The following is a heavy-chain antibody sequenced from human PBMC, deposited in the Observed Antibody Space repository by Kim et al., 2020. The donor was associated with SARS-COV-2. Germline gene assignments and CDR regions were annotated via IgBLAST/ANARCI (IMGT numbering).Heavy chain of an antibody. CDR1: GDSISTSSDY. J-gene: IGHJ4*02. Sequence: SETLSLICTVSGDSISTSSDYWGWLRQPPGKGLEWIGSVYSSGSTYYNPSLKSRVTVSVDTSKSQFSPRLTSVTATDTAVYYCARCRRSGLYYIDFWGQGTQVTVSS. D-gene: IGHD6-19*01. V-gene: IGHV4-39*01. CDR3: ARCRRSGLYYIDF. CDR2: VYSSGST.